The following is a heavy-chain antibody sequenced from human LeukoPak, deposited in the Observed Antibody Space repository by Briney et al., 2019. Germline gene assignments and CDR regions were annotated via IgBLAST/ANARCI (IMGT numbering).Heavy chain of an antibody. D-gene: IGHD4-23*01. CDR2: IRYDGSNK. CDR1: GFTFSSYG. Sequence: SGGSLRLSCAASGFTFSSYGMHWVRQAPGKGLEWVAFIRYDGSNKYYADSVKGRFTISRDNSKNTLYLQMNSLRAEDTAVYYCTSHHGGNSDRFAYWGQGTLVTVSS. V-gene: IGHV3-30*02. J-gene: IGHJ4*02. CDR3: TSHHGGNSDRFAY.